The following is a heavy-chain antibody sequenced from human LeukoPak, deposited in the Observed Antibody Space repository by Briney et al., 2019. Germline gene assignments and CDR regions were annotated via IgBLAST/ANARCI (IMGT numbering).Heavy chain of an antibody. CDR1: GYTFTGYY. D-gene: IGHD6-19*01. V-gene: IGHV1-2*02. J-gene: IGHJ4*02. CDR3: ARGIAVAGLFDY. CDR2: INPNSGGT. Sequence: ASVKVSCKASGYTFTGYYMHWVRQAPGQGLEWMGWINPNSGGTNYAQKFQGRVTMTRDTSISTAYMDLSRLRSDDTAVYYCARGIAVAGLFDYWGQGTLVTVSS.